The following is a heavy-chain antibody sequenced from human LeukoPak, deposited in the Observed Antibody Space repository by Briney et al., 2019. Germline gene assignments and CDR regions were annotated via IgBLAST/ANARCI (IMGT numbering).Heavy chain of an antibody. V-gene: IGHV4-59*01. CDR2: IYYSGST. Sequence: NPSETPSLTCTVSGGSISSYYWRWTRQHPGEGMGWIRYIYYSGSTTYNPSRKSRVQIPADTSKNQFSMQLRSLTAADTAVYYRPTRIPPGETAMWKGDYYYGMDGW. CDR3: PTRIPPGETAMWKGDYYYGMDG. J-gene: IGHJ6*01. D-gene: IGHD5-18*01. CDR1: GGSISSYY.